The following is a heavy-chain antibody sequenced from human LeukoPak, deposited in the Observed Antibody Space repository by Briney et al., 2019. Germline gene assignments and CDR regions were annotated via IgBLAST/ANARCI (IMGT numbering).Heavy chain of an antibody. CDR1: GGSFSGYY. Sequence: PSETLSLTCAVYGGSFSGYYWSWIRQPPGKGLEWIGEINHSGSTNYNPSLKSRVTISVDTSKNQFSLKLSSVTAADTAVYYCARVLRYYGSGSHWGQGTLVTVSS. J-gene: IGHJ4*02. CDR2: INHSGST. V-gene: IGHV4-34*01. D-gene: IGHD3-10*01. CDR3: ARVLRYYGSGSH.